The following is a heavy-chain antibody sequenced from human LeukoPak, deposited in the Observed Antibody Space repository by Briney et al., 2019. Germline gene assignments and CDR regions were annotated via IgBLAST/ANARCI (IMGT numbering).Heavy chain of an antibody. J-gene: IGHJ4*02. CDR2: INHSGGT. CDR1: GGSISNYY. V-gene: IGHV4-34*01. CDR3: ASRTGQTGFSASYYTY. Sequence: PETLSLTCAVYGGSISNYYWSWIRQAPGKGLEWIGEINHSGGTNYNPSLKSRVTISVGTSKNQFSLKLTSVTAADTAVYYCASRTGQTGFSASYYTYWGQGSLVTVSS. D-gene: IGHD4-11*01.